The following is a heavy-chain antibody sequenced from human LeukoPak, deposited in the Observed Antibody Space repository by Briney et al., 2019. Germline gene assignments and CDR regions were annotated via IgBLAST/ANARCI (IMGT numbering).Heavy chain of an antibody. CDR3: AMVAYYSSGWYRVSWYFDY. J-gene: IGHJ4*02. CDR1: GFTFSSYA. D-gene: IGHD6-19*01. Sequence: GRSLRLSCAASGFTFSSYAMSWVRQAPGKGLEWVSAISGSGGSTYYADSVKGRFTISRDNSKNTLYLPINRLRAEGTAVYYCAMVAYYSSGWYRVSWYFDYWGQGTLVTVSS. V-gene: IGHV3-23*01. CDR2: ISGSGGST.